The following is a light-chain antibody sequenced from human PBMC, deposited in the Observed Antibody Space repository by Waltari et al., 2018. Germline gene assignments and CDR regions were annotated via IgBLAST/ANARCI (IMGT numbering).Light chain of an antibody. CDR2: GKS. J-gene: IGLJ2*01. V-gene: IGLV3-19*01. CDR1: NPTTQQ. Sequence: QPNNPTTQQSTMYQRKPGQAPVLVIYGKSNRPSGLPDRFSGSSSGNTASVTISGAQAEDEADYYCASRDSSGNHAVFGGGTKLTVL. CDR3: ASRDSSGNHAV.